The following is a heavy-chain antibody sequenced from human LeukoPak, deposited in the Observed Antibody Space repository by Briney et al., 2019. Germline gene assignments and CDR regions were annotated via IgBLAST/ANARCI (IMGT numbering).Heavy chain of an antibody. Sequence: ASVKVSCKASGYTFTSYGISWVRQAPGQGLEWMGWISAYNGNTNYAQKLQGRVTMTTDTSTSTAYMELRSLRSDDTAVYYCARVGPPIAAAGSDFDYWGQGTLVTVSS. CDR1: GYTFTSYG. D-gene: IGHD6-13*01. V-gene: IGHV1-18*01. J-gene: IGHJ4*02. CDR3: ARVGPPIAAAGSDFDY. CDR2: ISAYNGNT.